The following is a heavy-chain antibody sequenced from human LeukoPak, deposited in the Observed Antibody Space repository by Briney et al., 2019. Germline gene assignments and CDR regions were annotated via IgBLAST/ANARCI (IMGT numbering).Heavy chain of an antibody. CDR3: ARDQIGWELLPSYFDY. CDR2: ISSSGSTI. D-gene: IGHD1-26*01. Sequence: TGGSLRLSCAASGFTFSDYYMTWIRQAPGKGLEWVSYISSSGSTIYYADSVKGRFTISRDNAKNSLYLQMNSLRAEDTAVYYCARDQIGWELLPSYFDYWGQGTLVTVSS. CDR1: GFTFSDYY. J-gene: IGHJ4*02. V-gene: IGHV3-11*04.